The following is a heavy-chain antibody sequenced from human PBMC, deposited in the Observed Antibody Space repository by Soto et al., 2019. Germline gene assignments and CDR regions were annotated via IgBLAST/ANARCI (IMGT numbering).Heavy chain of an antibody. V-gene: IGHV4-39*01. CDR1: DGSISSSSYY. CDR3: ARHSRLVSRGYLNSFDP. CDR2: IYYGGST. J-gene: IGHJ5*02. D-gene: IGHD6-25*01. Sequence: QLQLQESGPGLVKPSETLSLTCTVSDGSISSSSYYWGWIRQPPGKGLEWIGDIYYGGSTYYNPSLKSRVTVSVDTSKNQFSLNLSSVTAADTAVYYRARHSRLVSRGYLNSFDPWGQGTLVTVSS.